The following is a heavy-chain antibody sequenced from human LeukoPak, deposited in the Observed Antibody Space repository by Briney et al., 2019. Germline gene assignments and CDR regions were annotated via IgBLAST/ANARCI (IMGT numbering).Heavy chain of an antibody. V-gene: IGHV1-2*02. CDR3: ARVLAAAAGYFDY. CDR1: GYTFTEYY. J-gene: IGHJ4*02. Sequence: ASVKVSCKASGYTFTEYYMHWVRQAPGQGLEWMGWINPNSGGTNYARKFQGRVTMTRDTSTSTAYMELSGLRSDDTAVYYCARVLAAAAGYFDYWGQGTLVTVSS. CDR2: INPNSGGT. D-gene: IGHD6-13*01.